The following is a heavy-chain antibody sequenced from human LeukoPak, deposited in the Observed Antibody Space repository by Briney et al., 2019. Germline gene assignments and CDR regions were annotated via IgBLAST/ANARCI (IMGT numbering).Heavy chain of an antibody. J-gene: IGHJ3*02. Sequence: ASVKVSCKASGYTFTCYYMHWVRQAPGQGLEWMGWINPNSGGTNYAQKFQGRVTMTRDTSISTAYMELSRLRSDDTAVYYCARGINWNYAFDIWGQGTMVTVSS. CDR2: INPNSGGT. D-gene: IGHD1-7*01. CDR1: GYTFTCYY. V-gene: IGHV1-2*02. CDR3: ARGINWNYAFDI.